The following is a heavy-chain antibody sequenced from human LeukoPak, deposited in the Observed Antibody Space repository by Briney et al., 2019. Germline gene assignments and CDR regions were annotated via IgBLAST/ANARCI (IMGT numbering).Heavy chain of an antibody. Sequence: AASVKVSCKASGYTFTSYGISWVRQAPGQGLEWMGWISAYNGNTNYAQKLQGRVTMTTGTSTSTAYMELRSLRSDDTAVYYCARDQNYYGSGSYYISHWFDPWGQGTLVTVSS. CDR2: ISAYNGNT. CDR3: ARDQNYYGSGSYYISHWFDP. J-gene: IGHJ5*02. V-gene: IGHV1-18*01. D-gene: IGHD3-10*01. CDR1: GYTFTSYG.